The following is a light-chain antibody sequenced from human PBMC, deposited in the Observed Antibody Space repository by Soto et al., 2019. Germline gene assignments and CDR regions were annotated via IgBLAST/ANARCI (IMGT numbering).Light chain of an antibody. CDR2: WAS. J-gene: IGKJ2*01. Sequence: DIVMTQSPDSLAVSLGERATINCMSSQSVLYRSDNKHYLAWYQQRPGQPPKLLIYWASARESGVPDRFSGSGSGTDFTLTITSLQAEDVAVYYCQQYYSTPYTFGQGTKLEI. CDR1: QSVLYRSDNKHY. CDR3: QQYYSTPYT. V-gene: IGKV4-1*01.